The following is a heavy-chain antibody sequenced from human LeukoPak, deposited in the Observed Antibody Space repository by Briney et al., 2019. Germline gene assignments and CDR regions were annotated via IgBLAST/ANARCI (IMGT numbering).Heavy chain of an antibody. CDR1: GFTFGDYA. V-gene: IGHV3-49*03. CDR3: TRDGTYDFWSGYPDY. CDR2: VRGKAYGGTT. D-gene: IGHD3-3*01. Sequence: GGSLRLSCTASGFTFGDYAMSWFRQAPGKGLQWVGFVRGKAYGGTTEYAASVEGRFTISRDDSKSIAYLQMNSLKTEDTAVYYCTRDGTYDFWSGYPDYWGWGTLVTVSS. J-gene: IGHJ4*02.